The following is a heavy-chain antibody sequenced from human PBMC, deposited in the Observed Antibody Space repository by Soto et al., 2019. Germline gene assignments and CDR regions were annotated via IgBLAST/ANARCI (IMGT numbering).Heavy chain of an antibody. V-gene: IGHV2-5*02. CDR3: ARDSYGSGYGKDV. J-gene: IGHJ6*02. D-gene: IGHD3-10*01. Sequence: QITLKESGPSLVKPTQTLTLTCTFSGFSLSTSGVGVGWIRQPPGKALEWLALIYWDDDKPDNPSLKRRLTITKDTSKSRGVLTMTFIDPVDTARYYCARDSYGSGYGKDVWGQGTTVTVSS. CDR2: IYWDDDK. CDR1: GFSLSTSGVG.